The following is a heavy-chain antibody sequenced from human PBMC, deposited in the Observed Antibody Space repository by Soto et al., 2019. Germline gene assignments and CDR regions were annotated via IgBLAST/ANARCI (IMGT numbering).Heavy chain of an antibody. J-gene: IGHJ6*02. V-gene: IGHV5-10-1*01. CDR1: GYSFTSYW. Sequence: GESLKISCKGSGYSFTSYWISWVRQMPGKGLEWMGRIDPSDSYTNYSPSFQGHVTISADKSISTAYLQWSSLKASDTAMYYCARHVPYDSSGYYYYHYYGMDLWGQGTTVTVSS. D-gene: IGHD3-22*01. CDR2: IDPSDSYT. CDR3: ARHVPYDSSGYYYYHYYGMDL.